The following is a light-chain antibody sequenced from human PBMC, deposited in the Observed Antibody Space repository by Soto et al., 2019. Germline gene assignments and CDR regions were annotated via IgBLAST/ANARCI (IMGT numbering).Light chain of an antibody. CDR1: QSLATSY. Sequence: EIVLTQSPGTLSLSPGQSATLSCRASQSLATSYLAWYQQKPGQTPRLLIYGASSRATGIPDRFSGSGSGTDFTLTINRLEPEDFAVYYCQQYDRSPLTF. J-gene: IGKJ1*01. CDR2: GAS. V-gene: IGKV3-20*01. CDR3: QQYDRSPLT.